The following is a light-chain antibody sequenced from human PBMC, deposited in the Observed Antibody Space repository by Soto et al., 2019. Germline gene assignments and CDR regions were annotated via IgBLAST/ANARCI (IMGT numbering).Light chain of an antibody. J-gene: IGKJ2*03. CDR2: ATS. CDR1: QSIISIY. V-gene: IGKV3-20*01. Sequence: EDVLPQSPGTLSLSPGERVTLSCRASQSIISIYLARYQQKPGQARSLVIYATSSRATGIPDRFSGSGTVTDFPLTIGRLEPENLAVYYCQQYGDGNSPRYSFGQGTMLDIK. CDR3: QQYGDGNSPRYS.